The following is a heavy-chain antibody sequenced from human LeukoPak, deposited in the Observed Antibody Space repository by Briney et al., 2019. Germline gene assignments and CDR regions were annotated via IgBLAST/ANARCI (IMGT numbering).Heavy chain of an antibody. D-gene: IGHD3-3*01. J-gene: IGHJ5*02. CDR2: IIPIFGTA. V-gene: IGHV1-69*06. CDR3: ARDRLGGFLEWLPYTNWFDP. CDR1: GGTFSSYA. Sequence: ASVKVSCKASGGTFSSYAISWVRQAPGQGLEWMGGIIPIFGTANYAQKFQGRVTITADKSTSTAYMELSSLRSEDTAVYYCARDRLGGFLEWLPYTNWFDPWGQGTLVTVSS.